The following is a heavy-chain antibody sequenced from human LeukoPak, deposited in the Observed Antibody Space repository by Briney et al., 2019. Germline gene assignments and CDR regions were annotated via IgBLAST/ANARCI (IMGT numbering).Heavy chain of an antibody. CDR3: ARDLVLTLRHIAVAGRGLGY. CDR2: ISGSGGST. J-gene: IGHJ4*02. CDR1: GFTFSSYA. Sequence: GGSLRLSCAASGFTFSSYAMSWVRQAPGKGLEWVSAISGSGGSTYYADSVKGRFTISRDNSKNTLYLQMNSLRAEDTAVYYCARDLVLTLRHIAVAGRGLGYWGQGTLVTVSS. V-gene: IGHV3-23*01. D-gene: IGHD6-19*01.